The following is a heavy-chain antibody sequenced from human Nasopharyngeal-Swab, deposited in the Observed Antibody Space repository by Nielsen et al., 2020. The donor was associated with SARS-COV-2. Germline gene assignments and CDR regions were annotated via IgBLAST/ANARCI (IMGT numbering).Heavy chain of an antibody. J-gene: IGHJ3*01. CDR2: ISSSSSYI. CDR1: GFTFSSYS. Sequence: GESLKISCAASGFTFSSYSMNWVRQAPGKGLEWVSSISSSSSYIYYADSVKGRFTISRDNAKNSLYLQMNSLRAEDTAVYYCARGIDYTTIADDAFDFWGQGTMVTVSS. D-gene: IGHD5-18*01. V-gene: IGHV3-21*01. CDR3: ARGIDYTTIADDAFDF.